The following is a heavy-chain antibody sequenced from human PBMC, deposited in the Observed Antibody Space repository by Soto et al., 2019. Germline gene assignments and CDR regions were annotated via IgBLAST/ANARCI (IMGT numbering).Heavy chain of an antibody. J-gene: IGHJ4*02. CDR1: GFTFRSYA. CDR2: IWYDGSNK. Sequence: PGGSLRLSCAASGFTFRSYAMHWVRQAPGKGLEWVAVIWYDGSNKYYADSVKGRFTISRDNSKNTLYLQMNSLRAEDTAVYYYAKGAYDYYDSSGYLRGPFDYWGQGTLVTVSS. D-gene: IGHD3-22*01. V-gene: IGHV3-33*06. CDR3: AKGAYDYYDSSGYLRGPFDY.